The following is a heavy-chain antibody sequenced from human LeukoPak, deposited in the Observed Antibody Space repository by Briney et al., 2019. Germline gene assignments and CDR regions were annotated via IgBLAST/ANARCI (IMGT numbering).Heavy chain of an antibody. CDR2: IYPADSHT. CDR1: GYHFPNYW. Sequence: GESLKISCKGSGYHFPNYWIAWVRQMPGKGLERMGVIYPADSHTAYSPSFQGQVTLSVDKSISTAYLQWSSLKASDAAMYYCARGNPDYYYQFLDVWGKGTTVTVSS. V-gene: IGHV5-51*01. CDR3: ARGNPDYYYQFLDV. J-gene: IGHJ6*03.